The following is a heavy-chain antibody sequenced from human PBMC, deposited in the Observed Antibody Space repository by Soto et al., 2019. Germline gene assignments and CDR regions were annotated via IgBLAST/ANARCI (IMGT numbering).Heavy chain of an antibody. CDR1: GGSISSYY. V-gene: IGHV4-59*08. D-gene: IGHD3-9*01. CDR3: ARYKRYYDILPGYSYDPGPFDY. Sequence: PSETLSLTCTVSGGSISSYYWSWIRQPPGKGLEWIGYIYYSGSTNYNPSLKSRVTISVDTSKNQFSLKLSSVTAADTAVYYCARYKRYYDILPGYSYDPGPFDYWGQGTLVTVSS. J-gene: IGHJ4*02. CDR2: IYYSGST.